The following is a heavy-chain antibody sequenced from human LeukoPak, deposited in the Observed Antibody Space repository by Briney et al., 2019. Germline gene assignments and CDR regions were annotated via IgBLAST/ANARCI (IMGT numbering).Heavy chain of an antibody. Sequence: SETLSLTCTVSGDSISSYSWSWIRQPQGKGLEWIGYVYYSGSTNYNPSLKSRVTISADTSKNQFSLKVRSVTAADTAVYYCARDPPQPGITAAGYFDLWGRGTLVTVSS. CDR1: GDSISSYS. CDR2: VYYSGST. D-gene: IGHD6-13*01. V-gene: IGHV4-59*01. J-gene: IGHJ2*01. CDR3: ARDPPQPGITAAGYFDL.